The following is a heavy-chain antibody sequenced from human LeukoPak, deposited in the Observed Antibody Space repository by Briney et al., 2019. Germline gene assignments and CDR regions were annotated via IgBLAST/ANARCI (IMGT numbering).Heavy chain of an antibody. CDR1: GGSFSGYY. Sequence: SETLTLTCAVYGGSFSGYYWSWIRQPRGKGLEWIGEINHSGSTNYNPSLKSRVTISVDTSKNQFSLKLSSVTAADTAVYYCARGLTFRVTGHYYFDYWGQGTLVTVSS. CDR2: INHSGST. J-gene: IGHJ4*02. CDR3: ARGLTFRVTGHYYFDY. V-gene: IGHV4-34*01. D-gene: IGHD1-14*01.